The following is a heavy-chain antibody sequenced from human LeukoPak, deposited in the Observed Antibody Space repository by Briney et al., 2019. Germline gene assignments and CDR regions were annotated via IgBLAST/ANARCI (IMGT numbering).Heavy chain of an antibody. J-gene: IGHJ6*03. V-gene: IGHV4-59*11. CDR3: ARVRYCSSTSCLDYYYYMDV. Sequence: PSETLSLTCTVSGGSISSHYWSWIRQPPGKGLEWIGYIYCSGSTNYNPSLKSRVTISVDTSKNQFSLKLSSVTAADTAVYYCARVRYCSSTSCLDYYYYMDVWGKGTTVTVSS. D-gene: IGHD2-2*01. CDR2: IYCSGST. CDR1: GGSISSHY.